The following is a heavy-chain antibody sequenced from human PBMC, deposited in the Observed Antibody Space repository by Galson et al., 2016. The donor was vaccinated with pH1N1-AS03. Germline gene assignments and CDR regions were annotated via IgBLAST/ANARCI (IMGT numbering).Heavy chain of an antibody. J-gene: IGHJ3*01. V-gene: IGHV1-2*02. Sequence: SVKVSCKASGYTFTGNYLHWVRQAPGQGLEWVGWINPNSGDTSYAQTFHGRVTMTRDTFISAAFLELSRLRSDDTDVFDCARGLFGIARGESSAFDLWGQGTMFTVSS. CDR3: ARGLFGIARGESSAFDL. CDR1: GYTFTGNY. D-gene: IGHD6-13*01. CDR2: INPNSGDT.